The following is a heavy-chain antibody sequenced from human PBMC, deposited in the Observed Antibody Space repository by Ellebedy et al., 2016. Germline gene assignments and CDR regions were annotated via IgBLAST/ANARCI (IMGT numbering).Heavy chain of an antibody. V-gene: IGHV5-51*01. J-gene: IGHJ4*02. Sequence: GESLKISCKGSGYSFTSYWIGWVRQMPGKGLEWMGIIYPGDSDTRYSPSFQGQVTISADKSITTAYLQWSSLKASDTAVYYCARAEYSSGWGDDYFDSWGQGTLVTVSS. D-gene: IGHD6-19*01. CDR1: GYSFTSYW. CDR3: ARAEYSSGWGDDYFDS. CDR2: IYPGDSDT.